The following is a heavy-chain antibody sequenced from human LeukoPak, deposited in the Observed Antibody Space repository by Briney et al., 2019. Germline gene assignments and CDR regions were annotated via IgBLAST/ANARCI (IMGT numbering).Heavy chain of an antibody. J-gene: IGHJ4*02. Sequence: GESLRLSCAASGFTFSSYRMNWVRQAPGKGLEWVSSISSSSSYIYYADSVKGRFTLSRDNARNSLYLQMNGLRAEDTAVYYCARDVEYYYFDYWGQGTLVTVSS. CDR3: ARDVEYYYFDY. CDR1: GFTFSSYR. D-gene: IGHD2/OR15-2a*01. V-gene: IGHV3-21*01. CDR2: ISSSSSYI.